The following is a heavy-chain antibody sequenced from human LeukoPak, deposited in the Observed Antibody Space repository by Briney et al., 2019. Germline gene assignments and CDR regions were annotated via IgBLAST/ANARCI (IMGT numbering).Heavy chain of an antibody. J-gene: IGHJ4*02. D-gene: IGHD3-3*01. V-gene: IGHV4-34*01. CDR3: ARDDTIFGWHY. Sequence: ASETLSLTCAVYGGSFSGYYWSWIRQPPGKGPEWIGEINHSGSTNYNPSLKSRVTISVDTSKNQFSLKLSSVTAADTAVYYCARDDTIFGWHYWGQGTLVTVSS. CDR2: INHSGST. CDR1: GGSFSGYY.